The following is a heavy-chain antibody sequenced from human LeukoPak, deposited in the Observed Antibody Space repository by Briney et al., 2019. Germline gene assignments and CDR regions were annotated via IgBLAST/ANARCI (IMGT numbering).Heavy chain of an antibody. Sequence: EPGGSLRLSCAASGFTFDDYAMHWVRHAPGKGLEWVSLISWDGGSTYYADSVKGRFTISRDNSKNSLYLQMNSLRAEDTAVYYCAREGVYYDSSGYYPFDYWGQGTLVTVSS. CDR3: AREGVYYDSSGYYPFDY. CDR2: ISWDGGST. V-gene: IGHV3-43D*03. D-gene: IGHD3-22*01. J-gene: IGHJ4*02. CDR1: GFTFDDYA.